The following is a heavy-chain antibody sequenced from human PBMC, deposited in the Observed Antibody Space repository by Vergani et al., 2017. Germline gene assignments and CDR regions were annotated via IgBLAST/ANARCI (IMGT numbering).Heavy chain of an antibody. J-gene: IGHJ4*02. CDR1: GYTFTSYD. Sequence: QVQLVQSGAEVKKPGASVKVSCNASGYTFTSYDINWVRQATGQGLEWMGWMNPNSGNTGYAHKFQGRVTMTRNTSIRTAYRELSSLRSEDTAVYYCAGGDYYYDSSGYMYYFDDGGQGTLVTVSS. V-gene: IGHV1-8*01. CDR3: AGGDYYYDSSGYMYYFDD. CDR2: MNPNSGNT. D-gene: IGHD3-22*01.